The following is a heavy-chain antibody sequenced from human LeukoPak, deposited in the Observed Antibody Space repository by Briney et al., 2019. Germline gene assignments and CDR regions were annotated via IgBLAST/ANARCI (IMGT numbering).Heavy chain of an antibody. CDR1: GGSFSGYY. J-gene: IGHJ6*03. CDR2: INHSGSI. Sequence: PSETLSLTCAVYGGSFSGYYWNWIRQPPGEGLEWIGEINHSGSINYNSSLKSRVTISVDTSKNQFSLKLSSVTAADTAMYYCARRMGRRFGERYYYYHYMDVWGKGTTVTISS. D-gene: IGHD3-10*01. V-gene: IGHV4-34*01. CDR3: ARRMGRRFGERYYYYHYMDV.